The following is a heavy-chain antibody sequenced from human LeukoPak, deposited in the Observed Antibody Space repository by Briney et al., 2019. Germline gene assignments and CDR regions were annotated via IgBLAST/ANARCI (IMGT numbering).Heavy chain of an antibody. CDR2: IYTSGST. CDR1: GHSFGDYY. D-gene: IGHD4-17*01. CDR3: TRDTGTTGEVKFDP. V-gene: IGHV4-4*07. J-gene: IGHJ5*02. Sequence: SSETLSLTCTVSGHSFGDYYWSWLRQPAGKGLEWIGRIYTSGSTMYHPSLKSRVTMSVDTSKSQFSLNLMSVTAADTAVYYCTRDTGTTGEVKFDPWGQGTLVTVSS.